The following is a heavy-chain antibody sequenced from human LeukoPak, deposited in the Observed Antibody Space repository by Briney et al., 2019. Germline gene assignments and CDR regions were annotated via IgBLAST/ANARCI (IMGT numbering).Heavy chain of an antibody. Sequence: ASVKVSCKASGYTFTSYDINWVRQATGQGLEWMGWMNPNSGNTGYAQKFQGRVTKTRNTSISTAYMELSSLRSEDMAVYYCARVGLGGFGELSSYFHYMDVWGKGTTVTISS. CDR2: MNPNSGNT. CDR1: GYTFTSYD. J-gene: IGHJ6*03. V-gene: IGHV1-8*01. D-gene: IGHD3-10*01. CDR3: ARVGLGGFGELSSYFHYMDV.